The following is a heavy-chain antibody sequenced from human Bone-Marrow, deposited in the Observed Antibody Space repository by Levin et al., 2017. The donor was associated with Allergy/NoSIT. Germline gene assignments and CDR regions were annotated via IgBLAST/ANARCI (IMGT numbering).Heavy chain of an antibody. CDR3: AREGLFMVRVFDY. J-gene: IGHJ4*02. Sequence: GGSLRLSCAASGFIFTSSAMSWVRQAPGKGLEWVSYISSRNTTIYYADSVKGRFTISRDNAENSLHLQMNSLRAEDTAIYYCAREGLFMVRVFDYWGRGTLVTVSS. CDR2: ISSRNTTI. V-gene: IGHV3-48*04. CDR1: GFIFTSSA. D-gene: IGHD3-10*01.